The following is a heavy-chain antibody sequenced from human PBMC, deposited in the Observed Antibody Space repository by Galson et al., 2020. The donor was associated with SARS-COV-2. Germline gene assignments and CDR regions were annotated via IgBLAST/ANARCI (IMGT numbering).Heavy chain of an antibody. D-gene: IGHD3-10*02. V-gene: IGHV3-13*01. Sequence: TGGSLRLPCAASGLTFSTNDMNWVSQAPGKGMKWVSAIHTAEDTYYTRTVKSRFTISRETAKNSLYIQMNSLRAGDTAVYYCARGDRVGATAMFYDCCGVDGWGQGTTVTVSS. J-gene: IGHJ6*02. CDR1: GLTFSTND. CDR2: IHTAEDT. CDR3: ARGDRVGATAMFYDCCGVDG.